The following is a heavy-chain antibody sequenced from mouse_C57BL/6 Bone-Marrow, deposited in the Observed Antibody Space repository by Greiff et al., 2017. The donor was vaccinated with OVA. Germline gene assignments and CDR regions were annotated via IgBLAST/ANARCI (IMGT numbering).Heavy chain of an antibody. CDR3: ARWGAQGIDY. CDR1: GYTFTDYY. J-gene: IGHJ2*01. CDR2: INPYNGGT. V-gene: IGHV1-19*01. D-gene: IGHD3-2*02. Sequence: VQLKESGPVLVKPGASVKMSCKASGYTFTDYYMNWVKQSHGKSLEWIGVINPYNGGTSYNQKFKGKATLTVDKSSSTAYMELNSLTSEDSAVYYCARWGAQGIDYWGQGTTLTVSS.